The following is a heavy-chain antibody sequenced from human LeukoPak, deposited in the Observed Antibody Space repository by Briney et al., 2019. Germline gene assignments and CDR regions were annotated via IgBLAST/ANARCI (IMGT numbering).Heavy chain of an antibody. CDR1: GYTFTSYG. J-gene: IGHJ4*02. CDR3: AAGRESHYYDSSRYSGY. V-gene: IGHV1-18*01. D-gene: IGHD3-22*01. Sequence: GAAVKVSCKASGYTFTSYGISWVRQAPGQGLEWMGWISAYNGNTNYAQKLQGRVTMTTDTSTSTAYMELRSLRSDDTAVYYCAAGRESHYYDSSRYSGYWGQGTLVTVSS. CDR2: ISAYNGNT.